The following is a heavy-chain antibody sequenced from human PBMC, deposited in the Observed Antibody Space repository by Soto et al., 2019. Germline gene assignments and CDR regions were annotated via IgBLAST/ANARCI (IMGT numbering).Heavy chain of an antibody. CDR3: ARDLIYCSGGSCYSSGWFDP. CDR1: GGSITTYY. Sequence: SETLSLTCTVSGGSITTYYWSWIRQPPGKGLEWIGNIYYSGSTTYEPSLKSRVTISVDTSKNQFSLKLTSVTAADTAVYYCARDLIYCSGGSCYSSGWFDPWGQGTLVTVSS. V-gene: IGHV4-59*01. D-gene: IGHD2-15*01. J-gene: IGHJ5*02. CDR2: IYYSGST.